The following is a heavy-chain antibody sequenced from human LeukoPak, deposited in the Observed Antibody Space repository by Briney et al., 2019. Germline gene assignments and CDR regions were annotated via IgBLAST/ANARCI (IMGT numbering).Heavy chain of an antibody. J-gene: IGHJ3*01. CDR2: IYRTGNT. Sequence: SETLSLTCTVSGGSISSGAYWGWVRQPPGKGLEWIATIYRTGNTYYNPSLESRVTISIDTSKNQFFLKLNSVTAADTAVYYCANSWYYYDSSGLPKAGAFDRWGQGTLVTVSS. CDR1: GGSISSGAY. V-gene: IGHV4-38-2*02. CDR3: ANSWYYYDSSGLPKAGAFDR. D-gene: IGHD3-22*01.